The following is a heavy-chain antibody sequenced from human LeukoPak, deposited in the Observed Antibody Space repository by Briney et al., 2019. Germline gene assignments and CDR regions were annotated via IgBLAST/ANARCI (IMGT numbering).Heavy chain of an antibody. Sequence: PGGTLRLSCAASGFTFSSYEMNWVRQAPGKGLEWVSYISSSGSTIYYADSVKGRFTISRDNAKNSLYLQMNSLRAEDTAVYYCAREKRGYSGYELTLDYWGQGTLVTVSS. CDR1: GFTFSSYE. D-gene: IGHD5-12*01. J-gene: IGHJ4*02. V-gene: IGHV3-48*03. CDR3: AREKRGYSGYELTLDY. CDR2: ISSSGSTI.